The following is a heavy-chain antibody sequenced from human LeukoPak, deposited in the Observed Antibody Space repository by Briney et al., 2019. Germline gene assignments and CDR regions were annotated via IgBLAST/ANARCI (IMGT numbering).Heavy chain of an antibody. D-gene: IGHD1-1*01. CDR3: ARAWSDSWRQTEYFQL. J-gene: IGHJ1*01. CDR1: GYTFTSYD. CDR2: MNPNSGNT. V-gene: IGHV1-8*02. Sequence: GASVKVSCKASGYTFTSYDINWVRQATGQGLEWMGWMNPNSGNTGYAQKFQGRVTMTRDTSISTAYMELNSLRSEDTAIYYCARAWSDSWRQTEYFQLWGQGTLVTVSS.